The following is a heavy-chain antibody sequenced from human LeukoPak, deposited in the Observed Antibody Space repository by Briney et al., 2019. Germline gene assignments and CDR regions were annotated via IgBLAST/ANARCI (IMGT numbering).Heavy chain of an antibody. D-gene: IGHD3-10*01. CDR1: GYTFTIYG. CDR3: ASYYGSGSYSFYYFDY. Sequence: GASVTLSFKASGYTFTIYGMHWVSQAPGQRLGWMGWINAGNGNTKYSQKFQGRVTITRDTSASTAYMELSSLRSEDTAVYYCASYYGSGSYSFYYFDYWGQGTLVTVSS. J-gene: IGHJ4*02. V-gene: IGHV1-3*01. CDR2: INAGNGNT.